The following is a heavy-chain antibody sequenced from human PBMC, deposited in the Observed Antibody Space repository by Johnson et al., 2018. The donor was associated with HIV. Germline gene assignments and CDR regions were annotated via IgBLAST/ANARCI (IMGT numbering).Heavy chain of an antibody. CDR2: ISGGGSGT. Sequence: VQLVESGGGVVQPGRSLRLSCAASGFTFSSYSMHWVRQAPGKGLQWVSTISGGGSGTYYADSVKGRYTISRDTSKNTLSLQMHSLSVEDTAIYYCAKRLGYDSRGDQFDIWGQGTMVTVSS. CDR3: AKRLGYDSRGDQFDI. D-gene: IGHD3-22*01. J-gene: IGHJ3*02. CDR1: GFTFSSYS. V-gene: IGHV3-23*04.